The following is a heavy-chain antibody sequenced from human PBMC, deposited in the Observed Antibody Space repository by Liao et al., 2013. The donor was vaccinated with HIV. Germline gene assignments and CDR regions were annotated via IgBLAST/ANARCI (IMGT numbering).Heavy chain of an antibody. Sequence: QVQLQESGPGLVKPSETLSLTCTVSDGSITTSYWSWIRQTPGKGLEWIGYLHYSGSANYNPALKSRVSISIDTSKNQFYLKVDSVIAADAAVYYCAGDRLGINSFDPWGQGILVTVSS. CDR2: LHYSGSA. CDR1: DGSITTSY. CDR3: AGDRLGINSFDP. D-gene: IGHD7-27*01. V-gene: IGHV4-59*12. J-gene: IGHJ5*02.